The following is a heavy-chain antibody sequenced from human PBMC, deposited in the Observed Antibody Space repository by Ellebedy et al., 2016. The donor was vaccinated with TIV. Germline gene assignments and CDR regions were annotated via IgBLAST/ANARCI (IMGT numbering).Heavy chain of an antibody. CDR1: GFTFSSHW. V-gene: IGHV3-74*01. Sequence: GESLKISCAASGFTFSSHWMHWVRQAPGKGLVWVSRINSDGSRSTYADSVKGRFTISRDNAKNTLYVQMNSLRAEDTAVYYCEPRDVYYYGMDVWGQGTTVTVS. D-gene: IGHD3-10*02. J-gene: IGHJ6*02. CDR2: INSDGSRS. CDR3: EPRDVYYYGMDV.